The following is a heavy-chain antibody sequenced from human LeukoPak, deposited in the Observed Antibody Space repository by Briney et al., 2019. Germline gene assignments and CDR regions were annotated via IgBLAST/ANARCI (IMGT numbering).Heavy chain of an antibody. V-gene: IGHV4-59*12. Sequence: SETLSLTCTVSGGSISSYYWSWVRQPPGKGLEWIGFVYYTGSTNYSPSLKSRVTMSVDTSKNQFSLKLSSVTAADTAVYYCARDLFTQGPSNWFDPWGQGTLVTVSS. J-gene: IGHJ5*02. CDR2: VYYTGST. CDR1: GGSISSYY. CDR3: ARDLFTQGPSNWFDP.